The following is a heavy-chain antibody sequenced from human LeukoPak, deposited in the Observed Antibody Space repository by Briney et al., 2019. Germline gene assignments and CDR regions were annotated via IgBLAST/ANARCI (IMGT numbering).Heavy chain of an antibody. Sequence: PSETLSLTCNISGGSISIYHWNWIRQPPGKGLEWIGSVYYSGSTNYNPSLKSRVTISVDTFKNHFSLMPTSVTAADTAVYYCARNNDVWSGYFDSWGQGTRVTVSS. CDR2: VYYSGST. D-gene: IGHD3-3*01. CDR1: GGSISIYH. CDR3: ARNNDVWSGYFDS. J-gene: IGHJ4*02. V-gene: IGHV4-59*01.